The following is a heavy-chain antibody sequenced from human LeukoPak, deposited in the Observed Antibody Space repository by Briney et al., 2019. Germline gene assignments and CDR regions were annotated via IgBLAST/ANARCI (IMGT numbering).Heavy chain of an antibody. V-gene: IGHV3-30*02. CDR1: GFTFNKYG. CDR3: AKDFATVVTPFGY. J-gene: IGHJ4*02. CDR2: TLFDGSNT. Sequence: PGGSLRLPCAASGFTFNKYGLHWVRQAPGKGLEWVAFTLFDGSNTYYADSVKGRFTISRDTSKNTLYLQMNSLRAEDTALYYCAKDFATVVTPFGYWGQGTLVTVSS. D-gene: IGHD4-23*01.